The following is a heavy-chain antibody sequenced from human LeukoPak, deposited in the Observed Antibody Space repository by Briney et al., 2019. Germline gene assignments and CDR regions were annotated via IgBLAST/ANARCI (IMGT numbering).Heavy chain of an antibody. Sequence: GASVKVSCKATGDIFTRHYMHWVRQAPGQGLEWMGIINPTGDTTRYAQKFQGRVTMTWDMSTSTDYMELSSLTAEDTAVYFCARDNSARDTAWWFDPWGQGTLVTVPS. D-gene: IGHD3-10*01. J-gene: IGHJ5*02. CDR1: GDIFTRHY. V-gene: IGHV1-46*01. CDR2: INPTGDTT. CDR3: ARDNSARDTAWWFDP.